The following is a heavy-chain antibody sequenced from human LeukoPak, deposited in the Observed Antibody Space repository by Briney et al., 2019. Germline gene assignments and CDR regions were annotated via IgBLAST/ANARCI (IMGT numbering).Heavy chain of an antibody. D-gene: IGHD4-17*01. Sequence: GRSLRLSCAASGFTFSSYSMNWVRQAPGKGLEWVSSISSSSSYIYYADSVKGRFTISRDNAKNSLYLQMNSLRAEDTAVYYCARDLYGDYVAFDYWGQGTLVTVSS. CDR2: ISSSSSYI. V-gene: IGHV3-21*01. J-gene: IGHJ4*02. CDR1: GFTFSSYS. CDR3: ARDLYGDYVAFDY.